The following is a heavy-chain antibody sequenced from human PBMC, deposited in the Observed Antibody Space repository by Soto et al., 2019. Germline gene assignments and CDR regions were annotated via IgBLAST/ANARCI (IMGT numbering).Heavy chain of an antibody. CDR3: ASPPAGDYGCYPLDF. V-gene: IGHV1-69*02. D-gene: IGHD4-17*01. CDR2: IIPILDLP. Sequence: QVQLVQSGAEVKKPGSSVKVSCKASGGTFNSYTITWVRQAPGQGLEWMGRIIPILDLPNYAQKFQGRVTITADKSTSTGYMGLSSLRSEDTGVYFCASPPAGDYGCYPLDFWGQGTLVTVSS. CDR1: GGTFNSYT. J-gene: IGHJ4*02.